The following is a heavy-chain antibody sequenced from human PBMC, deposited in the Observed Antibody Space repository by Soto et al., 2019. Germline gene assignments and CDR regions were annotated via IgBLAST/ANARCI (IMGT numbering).Heavy chain of an antibody. V-gene: IGHV3-66*01. CDR3: ARGGYSYGYGPGMDYYMDV. CDR2: IYSGGST. Sequence: GSLRLSCAASGFTVSSNYMSWVRQAPGKGLEWVSVIYSGGSTYYADSVKGRFTISRDNSKNTLYLQMNSLRAEDTAVYYCARGGYSYGYGPGMDYYMDVWGKGTTVTVSS. D-gene: IGHD5-18*01. CDR1: GFTVSSNY. J-gene: IGHJ6*03.